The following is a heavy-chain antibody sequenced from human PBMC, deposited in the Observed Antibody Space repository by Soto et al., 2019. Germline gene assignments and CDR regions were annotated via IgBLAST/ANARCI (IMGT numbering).Heavy chain of an antibody. Sequence: KLSETLSLTCAVYGGSFSGYYWSWIRQPPGKGLEWIGEINHSGSTNYNPSLKSRVTISVDTSKNQFSLKLSSVTAADTAVYYCARGEMVYYYYMDVWGKGTTVTVSS. J-gene: IGHJ6*03. CDR2: INHSGST. V-gene: IGHV4-34*01. CDR1: GGSFSGYY. CDR3: ARGEMVYYYYMDV. D-gene: IGHD2-8*01.